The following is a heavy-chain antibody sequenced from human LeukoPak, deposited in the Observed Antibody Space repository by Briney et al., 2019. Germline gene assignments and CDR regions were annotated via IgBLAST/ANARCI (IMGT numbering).Heavy chain of an antibody. D-gene: IGHD1-26*01. CDR1: GGSMSSGVYS. Sequence: SLTLPLTCSVSGGSMSSGVYSWSWVRRPPGKGLEWIGYIYHSGNIYYDPSLKSRVTISIDRSNNQFSLRLNSVTAADTAVYYCARVVGVIGNNQFDYWGQGTLVTVSS. CDR2: IYHSGNI. J-gene: IGHJ4*02. V-gene: IGHV4-30-2*01. CDR3: ARVVGVIGNNQFDY.